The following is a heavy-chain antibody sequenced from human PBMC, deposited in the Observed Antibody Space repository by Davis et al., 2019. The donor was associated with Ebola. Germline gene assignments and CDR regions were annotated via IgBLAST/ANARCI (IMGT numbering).Heavy chain of an antibody. Sequence: SETLSLTCTVSGGSISSSYWSWIRQPPGKGLEWIAFIYNTASTNQNPSLQSRVTISIDTPNKQISLKLSSVTAADTAVYYCARDYVYWGQGILVTVSS. CDR3: ARDYVY. V-gene: IGHV4-59*01. CDR2: IYNTAST. CDR1: GGSISSSY. D-gene: IGHD1-14*01. J-gene: IGHJ4*02.